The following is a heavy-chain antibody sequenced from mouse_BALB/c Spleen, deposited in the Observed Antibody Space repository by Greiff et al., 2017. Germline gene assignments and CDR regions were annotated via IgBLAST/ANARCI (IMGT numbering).Heavy chain of an antibody. D-gene: IGHD2-2*01. CDR3: ASYGYDNYYFDY. V-gene: IGHV1-69*02. J-gene: IGHJ2*01. CDR2: IDPSDSET. CDR1: GYTFTSYW. Sequence: QVQLQQPGAELVKPRAPVKLSCKASGYTFTSYWMNWVKQRPGRGLEWIGRIDPSDSETHYNQKFKDKATLTVDKSSSTAYIQLSSLTSEDSAVYYCASYGYDNYYFDYWGQGTTLTVSS.